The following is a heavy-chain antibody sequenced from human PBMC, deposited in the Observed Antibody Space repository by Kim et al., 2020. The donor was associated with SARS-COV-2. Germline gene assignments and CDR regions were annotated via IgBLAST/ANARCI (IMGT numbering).Heavy chain of an antibody. CDR2: ISSSSSYI. CDR3: ARGCSGGSCYSGGFYYYYYYGMDV. Sequence: GGSLRLSCAASGFTFSSYSMNWVRQAPGKGLEWVSSISSSSSYIYYADSVKGRFTISRDNAKNSLYLQMNSLRAEDTAVYYCARGCSGGSCYSGGFYYYYYYGMDVWGQGTTVTVSS. V-gene: IGHV3-21*01. J-gene: IGHJ6*02. D-gene: IGHD2-15*01. CDR1: GFTFSSYS.